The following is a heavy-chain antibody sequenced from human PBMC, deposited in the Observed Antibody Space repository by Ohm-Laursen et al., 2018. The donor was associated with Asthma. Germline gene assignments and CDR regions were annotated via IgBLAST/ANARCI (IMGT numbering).Heavy chain of an antibody. D-gene: IGHD3-16*01. V-gene: IGHV3-48*01. CDR1: GFTFSNYN. CDR3: AAWGPRIY. J-gene: IGHJ4*02. CDR2: ITTGSSTI. Sequence: SLRLSCAASGFTFSNYNMIWVRQAPGKGLDWVSSITTGSSTIYYADSVRGRFTVSTDKVTNSLYLQINSLRPEDTAVYYRAAWGPRIYWGQGTLVTVSS.